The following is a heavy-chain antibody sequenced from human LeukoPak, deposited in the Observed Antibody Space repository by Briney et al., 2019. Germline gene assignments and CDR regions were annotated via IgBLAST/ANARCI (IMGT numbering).Heavy chain of an antibody. CDR3: ARDRGSPAKYYFDY. CDR2: IYYSGST. V-gene: IGHV4-39*07. D-gene: IGHD1-26*01. Sequence: SETLSLTCTVSGGSISSSSYYWGWIRQPPGKGLEWIGSIYYSGSTYYNPSLKSRVTISVDMSKNQFSLKLSSVTAADTAVYYCARDRGSPAKYYFDYWGQGTLVTVSS. J-gene: IGHJ4*02. CDR1: GGSISSSSYY.